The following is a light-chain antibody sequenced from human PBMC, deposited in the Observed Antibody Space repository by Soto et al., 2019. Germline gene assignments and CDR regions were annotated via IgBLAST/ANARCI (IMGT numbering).Light chain of an antibody. V-gene: IGKV3D-15*01. CDR3: QQYNNWPFT. Sequence: EIVMTQSPATLSVSPGERATLSCRASQSVSSNLAWYQQKPGQAPRFLIYGASTRATGIPARFSGSGSGTEFTLTISSLQSEYFAVYYCQQYNNWPFTFGPGTKVDIK. J-gene: IGKJ3*01. CDR1: QSVSSN. CDR2: GAS.